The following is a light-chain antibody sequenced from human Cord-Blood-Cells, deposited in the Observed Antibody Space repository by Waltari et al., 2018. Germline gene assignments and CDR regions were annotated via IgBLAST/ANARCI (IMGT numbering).Light chain of an antibody. CDR2: GKN. J-gene: IGLJ1*01. CDR3: NSRDSSGNHYV. V-gene: IGLV3-19*01. CDR1: RLRSYY. Sequence: SELTQDLAVSVALGQTVRITCQGDRLRSYYASWYQQKPGQAPVLVIYGKNNRPSWIPYRFSGSSSGNTASWTITGAQAEDEADYYCNSRDSSGNHYVFGTGTNVTVL.